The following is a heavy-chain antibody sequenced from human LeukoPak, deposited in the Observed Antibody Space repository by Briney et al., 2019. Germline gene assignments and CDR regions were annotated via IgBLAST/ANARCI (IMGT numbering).Heavy chain of an antibody. CDR1: GASVSSGGYY. V-gene: IGHV4-61*08. CDR2: IYYSGST. J-gene: IGHJ4*02. Sequence: SETLSLTCTVSGASVSSGGYYWSWIRQHPGQGLEWIGYIYYSGSTNYNPSLKSRVTISVDTSKNQFSLKVNSVTAADTAIYCCARRGGSGRSFDYWGQGTLVTVSS. D-gene: IGHD3-10*01. CDR3: ARRGGSGRSFDY.